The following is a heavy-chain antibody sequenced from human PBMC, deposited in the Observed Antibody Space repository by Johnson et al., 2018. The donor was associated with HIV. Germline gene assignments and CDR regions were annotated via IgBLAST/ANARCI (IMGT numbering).Heavy chain of an antibody. Sequence: VQLVESGGGLVQPGGSLRLSCAVSGFTFTNYWMHWVRQAPGKGLVWVSRVNNDGGDTIYADSVKGRFTISRANAKNTLFLQRNSLRAEDTAMYFCARGGPFHAFDIWGHGTTVTVSS. D-gene: IGHD2-21*01. CDR2: VNNDGGDT. CDR3: ARGGPFHAFDI. V-gene: IGHV3-74*01. J-gene: IGHJ3*02. CDR1: GFTFTNYW.